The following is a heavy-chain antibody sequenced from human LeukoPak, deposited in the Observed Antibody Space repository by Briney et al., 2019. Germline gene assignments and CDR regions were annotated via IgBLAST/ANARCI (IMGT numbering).Heavy chain of an antibody. Sequence: GGSLRLSCAASGSTFSRHEMNWVRQAPGKGLEWLSYISSSGLTAYYADSVLGRFTISRGNAKNSLYLQMNSLRADDTAVYYCARDSLYGTGRVVFDYWGQGTLVTVSS. CDR1: GSTFSRHE. CDR2: ISSSGLTA. V-gene: IGHV3-48*03. J-gene: IGHJ4*02. CDR3: ARDSLYGTGRVVFDY. D-gene: IGHD3-10*01.